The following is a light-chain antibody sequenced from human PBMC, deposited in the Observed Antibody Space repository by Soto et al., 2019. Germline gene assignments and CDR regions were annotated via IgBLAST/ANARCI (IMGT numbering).Light chain of an antibody. J-gene: IGLJ1*01. V-gene: IGLV2-8*01. CDR3: SSYAGSLYV. Sequence: QSALTQPTSASGSPGQSVTISCTGTSSDVGDYNYVSWYQQHPGKAPKLMIYEVNKRPSGVPDRFSGSKSGNTASLTVSGLQAEDEADYYCSSYAGSLYVFGTGTKLTVL. CDR2: EVN. CDR1: SSDVGDYNY.